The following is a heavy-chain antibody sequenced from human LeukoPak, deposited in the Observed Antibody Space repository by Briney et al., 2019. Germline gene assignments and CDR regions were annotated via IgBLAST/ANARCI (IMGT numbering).Heavy chain of an antibody. J-gene: IGHJ4*02. D-gene: IGHD3-10*01. CDR1: GGSISSSNW. CDR3: ARLVWFGENYYFDY. CDR2: IYHSGST. V-gene: IGHV4-4*02. Sequence: SGTLSLTCAVSGGSISSSNWWSWVRQPPGRGLEWIGEIYHSGSTYYNPSLKSRVTISVDRSKNQFSLKLSSVTAADTAVYYCARLVWFGENYYFDYWGQGTLVTVSS.